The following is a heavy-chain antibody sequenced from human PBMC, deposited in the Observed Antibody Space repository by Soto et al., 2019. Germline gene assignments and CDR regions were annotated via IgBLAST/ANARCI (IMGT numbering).Heavy chain of an antibody. CDR3: ARRRASDYGGNNTPYYFDY. D-gene: IGHD4-17*01. V-gene: IGHV4-39*01. Sequence: SETLSLTRTVSCGSINIGGYYCVWIRQPPGKGLEWSGSISYSGNTFNSPSRQHRVIISIDTSKNQFYLHVNSVTAEDTAVYYCARRRASDYGGNNTPYYFDYWGQATLVT. CDR2: ISYSGNT. J-gene: IGHJ4*02. CDR1: CGSINIGGYY.